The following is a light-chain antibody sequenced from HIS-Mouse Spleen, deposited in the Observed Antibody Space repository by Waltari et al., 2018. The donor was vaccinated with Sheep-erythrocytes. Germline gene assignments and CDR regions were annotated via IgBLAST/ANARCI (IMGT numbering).Light chain of an antibody. J-gene: IGKJ3*01. CDR2: AAS. CDR1: QGISSY. CDR3: QQLNSYPPA. Sequence: DIQLNQSPSFLSASVGDRVTITCRASQGISSYLAWYQQKPGKAPKLLIYAASTLQSGVPSRFSGSGSATEFTLTISSLQPEDFATYYCQQLNSYPPAFGPGTKVDIK. V-gene: IGKV1-9*01.